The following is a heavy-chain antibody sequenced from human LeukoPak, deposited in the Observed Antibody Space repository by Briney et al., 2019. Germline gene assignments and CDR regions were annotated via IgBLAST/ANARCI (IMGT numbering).Heavy chain of an antibody. CDR2: IQQNGIET. CDR1: GFAFSDSW. CDR3: ARDRDGKDY. V-gene: IGHV3-7*03. Sequence: GGSLRLSCVASGFAFSDSWMSWVRQAPGKGLEWVASIQQNGIETYYVDSVKGRFTISRDNAKNSLDLQMNSLTAEDTAVYDCARDRDGKDYWGQGTLVTVSS. J-gene: IGHJ4*02. D-gene: IGHD1-1*01.